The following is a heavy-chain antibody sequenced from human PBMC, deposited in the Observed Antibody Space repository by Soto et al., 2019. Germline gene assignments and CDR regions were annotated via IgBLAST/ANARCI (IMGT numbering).Heavy chain of an antibody. CDR1: GGSISSSSYY. CDR2: IYYSGST. Sequence: PSLTCTVSGGSISSSSYYWGWIRQPPGKGLEWIGSIYYSGSTYYNPSLKSRVTISVDTSKNQFSLKLSSVTAADTAVYYCALLEWLFDGMDVWGQGTTVTVSS. V-gene: IGHV4-39*05. J-gene: IGHJ6*02. D-gene: IGHD3-3*01. CDR3: ALLEWLFDGMDV.